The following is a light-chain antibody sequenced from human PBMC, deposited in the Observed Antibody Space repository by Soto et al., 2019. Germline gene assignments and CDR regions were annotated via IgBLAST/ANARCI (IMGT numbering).Light chain of an antibody. CDR3: QKSYSTSWT. CDR2: AAS. CDR1: QSISSY. Sequence: DIQMTHSPSSLSASVVYIVTITFRASQSISSYLNWYQQKPGKAPKLLIYAASSLQSGVPSRFSGRGSGTDFTLTISSLQPEDFATYYCQKSYSTSWTFGQGTKVDIK. V-gene: IGKV1-39*01. J-gene: IGKJ1*01.